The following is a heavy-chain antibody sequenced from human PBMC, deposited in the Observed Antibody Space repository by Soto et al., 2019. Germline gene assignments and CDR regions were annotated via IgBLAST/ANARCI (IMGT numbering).Heavy chain of an antibody. V-gene: IGHV1-18*01. CDR1: GYTLTSYG. Sequence: QVQLVQSGAEVKEPGASVKVSCKASGYTLTSYGISWVRQAPGQGLEWMGWISTYNSDTKYAHKFQDRVTMTTDTSTSTAYMELRNLRYDDTAVYYCAREYCSGGSCYGGDYWGQGTLVTVSS. CDR2: ISTYNSDT. CDR3: AREYCSGGSCYGGDY. D-gene: IGHD2-15*01. J-gene: IGHJ4*02.